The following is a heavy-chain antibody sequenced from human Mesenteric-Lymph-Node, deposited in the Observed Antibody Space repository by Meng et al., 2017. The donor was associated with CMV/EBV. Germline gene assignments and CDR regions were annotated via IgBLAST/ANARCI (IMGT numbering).Heavy chain of an antibody. CDR1: GYTFTTYW. CDR2: IYPYDSDT. D-gene: IGHD1-1*01. CDR3: TGRGNDYVDY. Sequence: GESLKISCKASGYTFTTYWIGWVRQMPGKGLEWMGMIYPYDSDTIYSPSFQGQVTISVDKSINTAYLQWSSLTSSDTAIYYCTGRGNDYVDYWGQGTLVTVSS. V-gene: IGHV5-51*01. J-gene: IGHJ4*02.